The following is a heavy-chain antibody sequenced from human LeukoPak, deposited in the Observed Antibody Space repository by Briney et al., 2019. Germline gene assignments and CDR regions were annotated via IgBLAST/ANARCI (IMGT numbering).Heavy chain of an antibody. D-gene: IGHD3-22*01. CDR3: AKDRKNTMIVVGFDY. CDR2: ISYDGSNK. V-gene: IGHV3-30-3*01. J-gene: IGHJ4*02. Sequence: GRSLRLSCAASGFTFSSYAMHWVRQAPGKGLEWVAVISYDGSNKYYADSVKGRFTISRDNSKNTLYLQMNSLRAEDTAVYYCAKDRKNTMIVVGFDYWGQGTLVTVSS. CDR1: GFTFSSYA.